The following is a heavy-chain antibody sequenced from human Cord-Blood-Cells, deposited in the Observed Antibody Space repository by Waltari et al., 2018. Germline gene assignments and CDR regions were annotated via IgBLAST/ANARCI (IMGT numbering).Heavy chain of an antibody. V-gene: IGHV3-53*01. D-gene: IGHD6-6*01. CDR1: GFTVSSNY. CDR3: ARHRESSSFDY. J-gene: IGHJ4*02. CDR2: IYSGGST. Sequence: EVQLVESGGALIQPGGSLRPSCAASGFTVSSNYMSWVRQAPGKGLDCGSVIYSGGSTYYADSVKVRFTISRDNSKNTLYLQMNSLRAEDTAVYYCARHRESSSFDYWGQGTLVTVSS.